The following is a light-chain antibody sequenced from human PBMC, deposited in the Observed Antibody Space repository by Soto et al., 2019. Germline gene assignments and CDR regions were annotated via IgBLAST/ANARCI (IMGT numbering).Light chain of an antibody. CDR1: QNVSSN. CDR3: QQRSNWPPT. V-gene: IGKV3-11*01. Sequence: EIVMTQSPVTLSVSPGERATLSCRASQNVSSNLAWSQQKPGQAPRLLIYGASTRATGIPARFSGSGSGTDFTLTISSLEPEDFAVYYCQQRSNWPPTFGGGTKVDNK. J-gene: IGKJ4*01. CDR2: GAS.